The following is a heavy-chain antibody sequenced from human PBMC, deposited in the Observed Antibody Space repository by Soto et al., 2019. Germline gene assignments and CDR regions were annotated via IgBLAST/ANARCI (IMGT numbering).Heavy chain of an antibody. D-gene: IGHD1-26*01. CDR1: GFTFSSYG. V-gene: IGHV3-30*18. Sequence: QVQLVESGGGVVQPGRSLRLSCAASGFTFSSYGMHWVRQAPGKGLEWVAVISYDGSNKYYADSVKGRFTISRDNSKNTLHLQMNSLRAEDTAVYYCAKVDYSGSDFDYWGQGTLVTVSS. CDR3: AKVDYSGSDFDY. J-gene: IGHJ4*02. CDR2: ISYDGSNK.